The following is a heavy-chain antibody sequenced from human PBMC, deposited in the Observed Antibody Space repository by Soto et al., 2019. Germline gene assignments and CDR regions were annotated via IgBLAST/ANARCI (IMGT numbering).Heavy chain of an antibody. D-gene: IGHD3-16*02. J-gene: IGHJ4*02. CDR3: ARAEGDYVWGSYRYFDY. CDR1: GGTFSSYA. CDR2: IIPIFGTA. V-gene: IGHV1-69*13. Sequence: SVKVSCKASGGTFSSYAISWVRQAPGQGLEWMGGIIPIFGTANYAQKFQGRVTITADESTSTAYMELSSLRSEDTAVFYCARAEGDYVWGSYRYFDYWGQGTLVTVSS.